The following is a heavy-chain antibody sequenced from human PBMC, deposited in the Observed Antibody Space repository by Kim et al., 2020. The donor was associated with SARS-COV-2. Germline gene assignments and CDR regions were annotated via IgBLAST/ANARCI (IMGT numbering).Heavy chain of an antibody. D-gene: IGHD6-19*01. CDR1: GGSISSSNW. V-gene: IGHV4-4*02. Sequence: SETLSLTCAVSGGSISSSNWWSWVRQPPGKGLEWIGEIYHSGSTNYNPSLKSRVTISVDKSKNQFSLKLSSVTAADTAVYYCARVQGYSSGWYVWPCYFDYWGQGTLVTVSS. CDR3: ARVQGYSSGWYVWPCYFDY. J-gene: IGHJ4*02. CDR2: IYHSGST.